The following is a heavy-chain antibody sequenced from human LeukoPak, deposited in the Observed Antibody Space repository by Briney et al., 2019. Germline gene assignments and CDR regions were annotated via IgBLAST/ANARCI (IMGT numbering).Heavy chain of an antibody. J-gene: IGHJ3*02. V-gene: IGHV3-66*01. CDR1: EFTFSNYA. CDR3: ARDAFDI. CDR2: IYSGGTT. Sequence: GGSLRLSCTASEFTFSNYAMSWVRQAPGKGLEWVSVIYSGGTTYYADSVKGRFTISRANSKNTLYLQMNSLRAEDTAVYYCARDAFDIWGQGTMVTVSS.